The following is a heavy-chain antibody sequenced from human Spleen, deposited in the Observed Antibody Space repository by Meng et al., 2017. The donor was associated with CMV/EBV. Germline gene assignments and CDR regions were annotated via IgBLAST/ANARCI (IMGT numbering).Heavy chain of an antibody. CDR1: GFTFSNAW. CDR3: VRDQGGESMIAVLIGRFGMDV. D-gene: IGHD3-22*01. J-gene: IGHJ6*02. CDR2: ISYDGSNK. Sequence: GESLKISCAASGFTFSNAWMSWVRQAPGKGLEWVAVISYDGSNKYTADSVQGRLTISRDNSKNNLYLQMNSLTVEDTAVYYCVRDQGGESMIAVLIGRFGMDVWGQGTTVTVSS. V-gene: IGHV3-30*03.